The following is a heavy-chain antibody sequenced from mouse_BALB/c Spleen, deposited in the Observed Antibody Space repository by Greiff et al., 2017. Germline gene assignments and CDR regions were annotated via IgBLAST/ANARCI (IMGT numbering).Heavy chain of an antibody. V-gene: IGHV1-55*01. D-gene: IGHD2-10*02. CDR3: AREGYGGAWFAY. CDR1: GYNFTSYW. J-gene: IGHJ3*01. CDR2: IYPGSGST. Sequence: VQLQQPGAELVKPGTSVKLSCKASGYNFTSYWINWVKLRPGQGLEWIGDIYPGSGSTNYNEKFKSKATLTVDTSSSTAYMQLSSLASEDSALYYCAREGYGGAWFAYWGQGTLVTVSA.